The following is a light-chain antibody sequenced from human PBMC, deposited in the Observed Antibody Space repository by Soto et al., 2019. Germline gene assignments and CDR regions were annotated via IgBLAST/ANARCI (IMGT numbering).Light chain of an antibody. J-gene: IGKJ2*01. CDR3: QQSYITPYT. V-gene: IGKV1-39*01. CDR1: QSINSH. Sequence: DIQMTQSPSSLSASVGDRVTITCRASQSINSHLNWYQQSPGKAPKLLIDAFPRLQTGVSSRFSGSGSGTEFTLTISSLQPEDFATYYCQQSYITPYTFGQGTKVEIK. CDR2: AFP.